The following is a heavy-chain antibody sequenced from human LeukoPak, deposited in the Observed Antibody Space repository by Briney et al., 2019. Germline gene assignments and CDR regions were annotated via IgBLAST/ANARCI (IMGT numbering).Heavy chain of an antibody. CDR3: ARDTVTPDY. V-gene: IGHV3-21*01. J-gene: IGHJ4*02. D-gene: IGHD4-17*01. CDR2: IGSSSSYI. Sequence: GGSLRLSCAASGFTFSSYSMNWVRQAPGKGLEWVSSIGSSSSYIYYADSLKGRFTISRDNAKNSLYLQMNSLRAEDTAVYYCARDTVTPDYWGQGTLVTVSS. CDR1: GFTFSSYS.